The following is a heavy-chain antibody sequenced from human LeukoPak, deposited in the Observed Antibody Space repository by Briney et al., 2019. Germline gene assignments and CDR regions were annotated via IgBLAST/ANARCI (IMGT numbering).Heavy chain of an antibody. D-gene: IGHD3-9*01. V-gene: IGHV1-18*01. CDR2: ISAYNGNT. CDR1: GYTFTSYG. J-gene: IGHJ3*02. CDR3: ARVNIYDILTGYALDAFDI. Sequence: GASVTVSCKASGYTFTSYGISWVRQAPGQGLEWMGWISAYNGNTNYAQKLQGRVTMTTDTSTSTAYMELRSLRSDDTAVYYCARVNIYDILTGYALDAFDIWGQGTMVTVSS.